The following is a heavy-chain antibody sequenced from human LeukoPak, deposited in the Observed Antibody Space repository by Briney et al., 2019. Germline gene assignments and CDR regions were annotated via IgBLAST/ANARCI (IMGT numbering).Heavy chain of an antibody. Sequence: SETLSLTCTVSGGSISSSSYYWGWIRQPPGKGLEWIGSIYYSGSTYYNPSLKSRVTISVDTSKNQFSLKLSSVTAADTAVYYCARRRASGWYGEAYYFDYWGQGTLVTVSS. CDR2: IYYSGST. V-gene: IGHV4-39*01. J-gene: IGHJ4*02. D-gene: IGHD6-19*01. CDR1: GGSISSSSYY. CDR3: ARRRASGWYGEAYYFDY.